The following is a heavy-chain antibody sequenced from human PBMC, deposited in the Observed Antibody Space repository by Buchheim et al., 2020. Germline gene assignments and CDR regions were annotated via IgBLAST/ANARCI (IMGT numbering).Heavy chain of an antibody. J-gene: IGHJ4*02. CDR3: ARGVAARPVGY. Sequence: QVQLQQWGAGLLKPSETLSLTCAVYGGSFSGYYWSWIRQPPGKGLEWIGYIYYSGSTYYNPSLKSRVTISVDTSKNQFSLKLSSVTAADTAVYYCARGVAARPVGYWGQGTL. CDR2: IYYSGST. D-gene: IGHD6-6*01. CDR1: GGSFSGYY. V-gene: IGHV4-34*01.